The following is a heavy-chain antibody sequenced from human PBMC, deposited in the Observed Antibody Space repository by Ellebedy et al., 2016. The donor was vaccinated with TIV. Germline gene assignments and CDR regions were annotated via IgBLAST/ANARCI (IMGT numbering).Heavy chain of an antibody. Sequence: PGGSLRLSCETSGFTFSGYGMHWVRQGPGKGLEWVAFIRSDGSDEDYADSVKGRFTVSRDNSRSTLFLQMNSLRPADTAQYYCARRGYSSENELDNWGQGTLVIVSS. CDR2: IRSDGSDE. J-gene: IGHJ4*01. D-gene: IGHD5-18*01. CDR1: GFTFSGYG. V-gene: IGHV3-30*02. CDR3: ARRGYSSENELDN.